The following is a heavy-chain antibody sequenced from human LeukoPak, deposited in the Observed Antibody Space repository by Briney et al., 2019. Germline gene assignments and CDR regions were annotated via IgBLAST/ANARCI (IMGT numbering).Heavy chain of an antibody. CDR2: ISSSGNTI. V-gene: IGHV3-48*03. CDR1: GFTFSNYA. J-gene: IGHJ4*02. CDR3: ASSRPL. Sequence: GGSLRLSCAASGFTFSNYAMSWVRQAPGKGLEWVSYISSSGNTIYNADSVKGRFTISRDNANNSVFLQMDSLRAEDTAIYYCASSRPLWGQGTLVTVSS.